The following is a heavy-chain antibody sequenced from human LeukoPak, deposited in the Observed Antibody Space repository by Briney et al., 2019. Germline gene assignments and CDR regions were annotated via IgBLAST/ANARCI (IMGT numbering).Heavy chain of an antibody. D-gene: IGHD6-13*01. Sequence: SVKVSCKASGGTFSSYAISWVRQAPGQGLEWMGRIIPIFGTANYAQKFQGRVTITTDESTSTAYMELSSLRSEDTAVYYCARDRVGIAAADHNWFDPWGQGTLVTVSS. CDR3: ARDRVGIAAADHNWFDP. J-gene: IGHJ5*02. CDR2: IIPIFGTA. V-gene: IGHV1-69*05. CDR1: GGTFSSYA.